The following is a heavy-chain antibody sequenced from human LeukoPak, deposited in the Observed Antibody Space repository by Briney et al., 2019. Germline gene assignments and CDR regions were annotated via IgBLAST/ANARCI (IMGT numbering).Heavy chain of an antibody. J-gene: IGHJ4*02. CDR2: IYHSGST. CDR3: ARGGGGTTPLDY. CDR1: GGSISSGGYY. D-gene: IGHD1-1*01. Sequence: SETLSLTCTVSGGSISSGGYYWSWIRQPPGKGLEWIGYIYHSGSTYYNPSLKSRVTISVDRSKNQFSLKLSSVTAADTAVYYCARGGGGTTPLDYWGQGTLVTVSS. V-gene: IGHV4-30-2*01.